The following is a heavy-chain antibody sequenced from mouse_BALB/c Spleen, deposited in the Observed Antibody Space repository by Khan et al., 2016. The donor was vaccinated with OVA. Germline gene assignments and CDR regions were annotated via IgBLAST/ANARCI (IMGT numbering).Heavy chain of an antibody. J-gene: IGHJ2*01. V-gene: IGHV13-2*02. Sequence: VQLVETGGGLVRPGNSLKLSCVTSGFTFSYYRMHWLRQFPGKRLEWIAVITVKSDNSGANYAESVKGRFTISRDASKSSVYLQMYRLREEDTATYYCSRGGYYYGTPLDYWGQGTTLTVSS. D-gene: IGHD1-1*01. CDR1: GFTFSYYR. CDR3: SRGGYYYGTPLDY. CDR2: ITVKSDNSGA.